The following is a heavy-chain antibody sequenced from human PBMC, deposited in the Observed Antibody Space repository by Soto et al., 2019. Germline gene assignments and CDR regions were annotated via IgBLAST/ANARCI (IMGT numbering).Heavy chain of an antibody. CDR2: IYYSGST. J-gene: IGHJ5*02. V-gene: IGHV4-59*01. D-gene: IGHD3-10*01. Sequence: QVQLQESGPGLVKPSETLSLTCTVSAGSMSSYYWSWIRQPPGKGLEWIGYIYYSGSTIYNPSLKSRVTISVDTSKNQCSLKLSSVTAADTAVYYCARYGSGSSVWFDPWGQGTRVTVSS. CDR3: ARYGSGSSVWFDP. CDR1: AGSMSSYY.